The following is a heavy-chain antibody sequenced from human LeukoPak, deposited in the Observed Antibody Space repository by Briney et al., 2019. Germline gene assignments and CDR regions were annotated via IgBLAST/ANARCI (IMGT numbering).Heavy chain of an antibody. J-gene: IGHJ4*02. CDR2: INPKSGDT. CDR3: AREDIYTSLSLDY. CDR1: GYTFTGQYY. Sequence: ASVEVSCKASGYTFTGQYYIHWVRQAPGQGLEWMGWINPKSGDTNYAQKFQGRVTMARDTSISTAYMGLTRLRYDDTAVYYCAREDIYTSLSLDYWGQGTLVTVSS. V-gene: IGHV1-2*02. D-gene: IGHD2-2*02.